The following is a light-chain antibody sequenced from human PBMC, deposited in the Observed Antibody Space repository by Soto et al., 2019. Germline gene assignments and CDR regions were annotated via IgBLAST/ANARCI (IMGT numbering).Light chain of an antibody. Sequence: EIVLTQSPATLSLSPGERATLSCRASQSVSSYLAWYQQKPGQAPRLLIYDASNRATGIPARFSGSGFGTDFTLTISSVEPEDFAVYYCQQRTNWPPNTFGQGTRLEIK. CDR2: DAS. J-gene: IGKJ5*01. V-gene: IGKV3-11*01. CDR3: QQRTNWPPNT. CDR1: QSVSSY.